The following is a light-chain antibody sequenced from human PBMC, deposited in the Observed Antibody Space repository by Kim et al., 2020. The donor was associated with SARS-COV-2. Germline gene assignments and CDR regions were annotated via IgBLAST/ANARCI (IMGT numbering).Light chain of an antibody. J-gene: IGLJ3*02. CDR2: EDN. Sequence: NFMLTQPHSVSESPGKTVTISCTRSSGSIASNYVQWYQQRPGSAPTTVIYEDNQRPSGVPDRFSGSIDSSSNSASLTISGLKTEVEADYYCQSYDSSTLVFGGGTQLTVL. V-gene: IGLV6-57*04. CDR1: SGSIASNY. CDR3: QSYDSSTLV.